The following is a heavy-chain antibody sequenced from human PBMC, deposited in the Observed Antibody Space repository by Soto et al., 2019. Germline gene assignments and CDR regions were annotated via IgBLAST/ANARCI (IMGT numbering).Heavy chain of an antibody. CDR1: GYTFSNYG. CDR2: ISLYSDGT. CDR3: ARVVPGAEAWFGP. Sequence: GASVKVSCRTSGYTFSNYGITWVRQAPGQPLEWLGWISLYSDGTNYAQKFQGRVSMTTDTSTTTAYMELWSLRSDDTAVYYCARVVPGAEAWFGPWGRGTLVTFCS. J-gene: IGHJ5*02. V-gene: IGHV1-18*01. D-gene: IGHD2-2*01.